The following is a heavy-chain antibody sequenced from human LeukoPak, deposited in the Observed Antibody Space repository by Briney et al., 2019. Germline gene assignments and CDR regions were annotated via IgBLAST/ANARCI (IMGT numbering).Heavy chain of an antibody. Sequence: GGSLRLSCAASGFTFSSYWVHWVRQAPGKGLVWVSRINSDGTSKTYADSVKGRFTISRDKAKNTLYLQMSGLSADDTAVYYCARMPGSDNYDGSGKDAFDIWGQGTMVTVSS. D-gene: IGHD3-22*01. V-gene: IGHV3-74*01. CDR3: ARMPGSDNYDGSGKDAFDI. J-gene: IGHJ3*02. CDR1: GFTFSSYW. CDR2: INSDGTSK.